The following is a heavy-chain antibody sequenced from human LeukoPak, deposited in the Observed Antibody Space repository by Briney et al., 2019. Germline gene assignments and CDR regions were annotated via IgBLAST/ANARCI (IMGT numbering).Heavy chain of an antibody. CDR1: GGSFSGYY. D-gene: IGHD3-9*01. V-gene: IGHV4-34*01. Sequence: SETLSLICAVYGGSFSGYYWSWIRQPPGKGLEWIGEINHSGSTNYNPSLKSRVTISVDTSKNQFSLKLSSVTAADTAVYYCARTARRDYYDILSRYYYMGVWGKGTTVTVSS. CDR2: INHSGST. CDR3: ARTARRDYYDILSRYYYMGV. J-gene: IGHJ6*03.